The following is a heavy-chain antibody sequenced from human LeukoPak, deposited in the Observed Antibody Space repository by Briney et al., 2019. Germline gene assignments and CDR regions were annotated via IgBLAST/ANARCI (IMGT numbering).Heavy chain of an antibody. V-gene: IGHV4-34*01. Sequence: SETLSLTCAVYGGSFSGYYWSWIRQPPGKGLEWIGEINHSGSTNYNPSLKSRVAISVNTSKNQFTLKLSSVTAAETAVKDCASGRAAGGVSGADDWGQGTLVTVSS. CDR2: INHSGST. CDR3: ASGRAAGGVSGADD. J-gene: IGHJ4*02. D-gene: IGHD6-13*01. CDR1: GGSFSGYY.